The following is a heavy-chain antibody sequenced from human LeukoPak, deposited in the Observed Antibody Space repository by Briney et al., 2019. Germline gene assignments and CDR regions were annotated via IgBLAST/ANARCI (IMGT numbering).Heavy chain of an antibody. J-gene: IGHJ3*02. V-gene: IGHV6-1*01. D-gene: IGHD3-10*01. CDR3: ARDGTLRITMVRDQNDAFDI. Sequence: SQTLSLTCAISGDSVSSNSAAWNWIRQSPSRGLEWLGRTYYRSKWYNDYAVSVKSRITINPDTSKNQFSLQLNSVTPEDTAVYYCARDGTLRITMVRDQNDAFDIWGQGTMVTVSS. CDR1: GDSVSSNSAA. CDR2: TYYRSKWYN.